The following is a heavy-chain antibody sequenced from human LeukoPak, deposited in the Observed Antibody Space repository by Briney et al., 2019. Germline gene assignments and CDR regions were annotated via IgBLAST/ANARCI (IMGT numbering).Heavy chain of an antibody. Sequence: SETLSLTCTVSGGSISSFYWSRLRQAPGKGLEWIGYIYYTGSTNYNPSLKSRVTISVDTSKNQFSLNLSSVTAADTAVYYCARRFDFVYDYVYYFDSWGQGTLVTVSS. CDR3: ARRFDFVYDYVYYFDS. CDR2: IYYTGST. CDR1: GGSISSFY. J-gene: IGHJ4*02. D-gene: IGHD5/OR15-5a*01. V-gene: IGHV4-59*08.